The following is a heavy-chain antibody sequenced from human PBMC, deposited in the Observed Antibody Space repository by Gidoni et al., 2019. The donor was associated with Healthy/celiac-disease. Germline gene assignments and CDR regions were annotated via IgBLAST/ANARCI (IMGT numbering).Heavy chain of an antibody. J-gene: IGHJ6*03. CDR2: ISYDGSNK. Sequence: QVQLVESGGGVVQPGRSLRLSCAASGFTFSSYGMHWVRQAPGKGLEWVAVISYDGSNKYYADSVKGRFTISRDNSKNTLYLQMNSLRAEDTAVYYCAKGAMITFGGVTPGGYYYMDVWGKGTTVTVSS. D-gene: IGHD3-16*01. CDR3: AKGAMITFGGVTPGGYYYMDV. V-gene: IGHV3-30*18. CDR1: GFTFSSYG.